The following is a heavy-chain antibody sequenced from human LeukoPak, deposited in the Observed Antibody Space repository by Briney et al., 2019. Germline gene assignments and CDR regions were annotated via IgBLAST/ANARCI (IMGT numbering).Heavy chain of an antibody. Sequence: PSETLSLTCTVPGGSVNSGSYYWSWIRQPPGKGLEWIGFIYYSGSTNYNPSLKSRVNISLDTSKNQFSLKVSSVTAADTAVYYCARVHSFNWFDPWGQGTLVIVSS. D-gene: IGHD2-15*01. J-gene: IGHJ5*02. V-gene: IGHV4-61*01. CDR3: ARVHSFNWFDP. CDR1: GGSVNSGSYY. CDR2: IYYSGST.